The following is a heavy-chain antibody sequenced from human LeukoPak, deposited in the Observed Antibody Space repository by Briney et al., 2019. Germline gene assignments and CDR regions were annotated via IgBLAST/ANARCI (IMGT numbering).Heavy chain of an antibody. CDR3: ARLWVYYYYMDV. D-gene: IGHD3-10*01. Sequence: KTSETLSLTCTVSGGSISSSSYYWGWIRQPPGKGLEWIGSIYYSGSTYYNPSLKSRVTISVDTSKNQFSLKLSSVTAADTAVYCCARLWVYYYYMDVWGKGTTVTVSS. CDR2: IYYSGST. J-gene: IGHJ6*03. V-gene: IGHV4-39*01. CDR1: GGSISSSSYY.